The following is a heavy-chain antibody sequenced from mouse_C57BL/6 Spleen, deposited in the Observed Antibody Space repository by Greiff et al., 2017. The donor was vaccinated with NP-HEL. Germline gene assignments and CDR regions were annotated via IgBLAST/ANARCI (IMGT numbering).Heavy chain of an antibody. J-gene: IGHJ1*03. CDR2: IDPSDSYT. CDR3: ARYYGTTGWYFDV. Sequence: QVQLQQPGAELVKPGASVKLSCKASGYTFTSYWMQWVKQRPGQGLEWIGEIDPSDSYTNYNQKFKGKATWTVDTSSSTAYMQLSSLTSEDSAVYYCARYYGTTGWYFDVWGTGTTVTVSS. D-gene: IGHD1-1*01. V-gene: IGHV1-50*01. CDR1: GYTFTSYW.